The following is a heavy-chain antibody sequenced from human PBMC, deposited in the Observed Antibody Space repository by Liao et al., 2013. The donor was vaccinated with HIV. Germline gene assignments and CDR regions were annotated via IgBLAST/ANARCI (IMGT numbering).Heavy chain of an antibody. J-gene: IGHJ5*01. V-gene: IGHV4-34*01. D-gene: IGHD2-15*01. Sequence: QVQLQQWGAGLLKPSETLSLSCAVYGGSFSGYYWSWIRQPPGKGLEWIGEINHSGSTVYNPSLKSRVTISIDTSKNQFSLNLTSVTAADTAVYFCVRDRAPARFDSWGQGILVTVSS. CDR3: VRDRAPARFDS. CDR2: INHSGST. CDR1: GGSFSGYY.